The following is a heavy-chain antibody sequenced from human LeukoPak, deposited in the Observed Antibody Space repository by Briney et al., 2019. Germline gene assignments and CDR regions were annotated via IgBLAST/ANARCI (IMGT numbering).Heavy chain of an antibody. D-gene: IGHD4-17*01. Sequence: GGSLRLSCAASGFTFSSYWMHWVRQAPGKGLVWVSRINSDGSSTSYADSVKGRFTISRDNAKNTLYLQMNSLRDEDTAVYYCARTNDYGDYFDYWGQGTLVTVSS. CDR1: GFTFSSYW. V-gene: IGHV3-74*01. J-gene: IGHJ4*02. CDR2: INSDGSST. CDR3: ARTNDYGDYFDY.